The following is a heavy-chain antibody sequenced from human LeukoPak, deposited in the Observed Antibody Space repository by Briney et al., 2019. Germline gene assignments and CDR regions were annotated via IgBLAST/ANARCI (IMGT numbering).Heavy chain of an antibody. J-gene: IGHJ4*02. Sequence: GESLRISCKASGYSFIGSWISWVRQVPGKGLGWMGRIDPSDSYTTYSPSFQGHVTISADKSITTAYLQWSGLKASDSAMYYCARFKRIQLWHFDYWGQGTLVTVSS. D-gene: IGHD5-18*01. CDR3: ARFKRIQLWHFDY. CDR2: IDPSDSYT. CDR1: GYSFIGSW. V-gene: IGHV5-10-1*01.